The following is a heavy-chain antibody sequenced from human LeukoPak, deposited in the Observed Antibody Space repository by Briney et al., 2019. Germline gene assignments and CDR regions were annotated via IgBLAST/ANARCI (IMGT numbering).Heavy chain of an antibody. CDR3: ARDRGFWSGYSRYNWFDP. CDR1: GYTFTGYY. D-gene: IGHD3-3*01. Sequence: ASVKVSCKASGYTFTGYYMHWVRQAPGQGLEWMGWINPNRGGTNYAQKFQGRVTMTRDTSISTAYMELSRLRSDDTAVYYCARDRGFWSGYSRYNWFDPWGQGTLVTVSS. J-gene: IGHJ5*02. V-gene: IGHV1-2*02. CDR2: INPNRGGT.